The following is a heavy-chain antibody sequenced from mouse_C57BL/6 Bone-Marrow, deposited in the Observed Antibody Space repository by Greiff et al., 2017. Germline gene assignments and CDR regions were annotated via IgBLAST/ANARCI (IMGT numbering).Heavy chain of an antibody. CDR1: GFNIKDDY. CDR3: TNYYGSNWYFDV. V-gene: IGHV14-4*01. J-gene: IGHJ1*03. D-gene: IGHD1-1*01. CDR2: IDPENGDT. Sequence: EVKLMESGAELVRPGASVTLSCTASGFNIKDDYMHWVKQRPEQGLEWIGWIDPENGDTEYASKFQGKATITADTSSNTAYLQLSSLTSEDTAVYYCTNYYGSNWYFDVWGTGTTVTVSS.